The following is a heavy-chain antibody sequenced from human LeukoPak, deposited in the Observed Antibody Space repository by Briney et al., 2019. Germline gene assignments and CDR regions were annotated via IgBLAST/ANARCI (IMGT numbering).Heavy chain of an antibody. J-gene: IGHJ4*02. CDR3: ARMITFGGVIGPIDY. Sequence: GGSLRLSCAASGFTFNNYGMHWVRQAPGKGLEWVAVISYDGRNKHYPDSVKGRFTISRDISTDTLWLQMDSLRAEDTAVYYCARMITFGGVIGPIDYWGQGTLVTVSS. CDR2: ISYDGRNK. D-gene: IGHD3-16*02. V-gene: IGHV3-30*03. CDR1: GFTFNNYG.